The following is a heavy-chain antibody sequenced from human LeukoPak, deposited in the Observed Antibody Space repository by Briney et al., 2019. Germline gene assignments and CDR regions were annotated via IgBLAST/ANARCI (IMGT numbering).Heavy chain of an antibody. Sequence: PSETLSLTCTVSGGSISNYYWSWIRHPAGKGLEWIVRMYSSGSTNYNPSLKSRVTMSLDTSKNQFSLKLSSVTAADTAVYYCARGLVYSSGYYYGLDVWGQGTTVTVSS. CDR2: MYSSGST. CDR1: GGSISNYY. D-gene: IGHD6-19*01. V-gene: IGHV4-4*07. J-gene: IGHJ6*02. CDR3: ARGLVYSSGYYYGLDV.